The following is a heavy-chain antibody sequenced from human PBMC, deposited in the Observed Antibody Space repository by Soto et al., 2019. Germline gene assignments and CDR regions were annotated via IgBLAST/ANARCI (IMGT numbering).Heavy chain of an antibody. Sequence: GGSLRLSCSASGFTFSSYAMHWVRQAPGEGLEYVSAISSNGGSTYYADSVKGRFTISGDNSKNTLYLQMSSLRAEDTAVYYCVTVSYSSSFTYYYYYGMDVWGQGTTVTVSS. D-gene: IGHD6-6*01. CDR1: GFTFSSYA. CDR2: ISSNGGST. CDR3: VTVSYSSSFTYYYYYGMDV. J-gene: IGHJ6*02. V-gene: IGHV3-64D*08.